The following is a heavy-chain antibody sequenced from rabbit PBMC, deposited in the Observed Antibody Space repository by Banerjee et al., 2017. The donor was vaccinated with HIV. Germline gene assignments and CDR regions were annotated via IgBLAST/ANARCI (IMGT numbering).Heavy chain of an antibody. CDR2: IYTGSGRS. CDR1: GFTLSSYW. D-gene: IGHD2-1*01. V-gene: IGHV1S45*01. CDR3: ARTPWAANSDDWNL. J-gene: IGHJ4*01. Sequence: QEQLVESGGGLVQPEGSLTLTCTASGFTLSSYWMCWVRQAPGKRPEWIGCIYTGSGRSYYASWAKGRFTISETSSTTVTLQMTSLTAADTATYFCARTPWAANSDDWNLWGQGTLVTVS.